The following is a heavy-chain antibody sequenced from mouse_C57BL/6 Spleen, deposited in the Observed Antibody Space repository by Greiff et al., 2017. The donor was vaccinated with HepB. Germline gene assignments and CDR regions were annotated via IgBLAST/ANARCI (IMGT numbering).Heavy chain of an antibody. D-gene: IGHD2-3*01. Sequence: EVKLMESGGDLVKPGGSLKLSCAASGFTFSSYGMSWVRQTPDKRLEWVATISSGGSYTYYPDSVKGRFTISRDNAKNTLYLQMSRLKSEDTAMYYCARRDGYYENWGQGTTLTVSS. CDR1: GFTFSSYG. J-gene: IGHJ2*01. CDR2: ISSGGSYT. CDR3: ARRDGYYEN. V-gene: IGHV5-6*02.